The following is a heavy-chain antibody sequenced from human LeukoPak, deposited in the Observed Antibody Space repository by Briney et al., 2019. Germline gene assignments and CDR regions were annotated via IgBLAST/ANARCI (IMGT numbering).Heavy chain of an antibody. J-gene: IGHJ4*02. D-gene: IGHD2-8*01. V-gene: IGHV3-48*01. CDR3: AKELYGNPSGY. CDR2: ISCSSGII. Sequence: GGSLRLSCAASGFTFKTYTMNWVRQAPGRGREGVSYISCSSGIIDYADSGRGRFTISRDNAKNPLFLQMSSLGGGETALYYCAKELYGNPSGYWGQGTRVTVSS. CDR1: GFTFKTYT.